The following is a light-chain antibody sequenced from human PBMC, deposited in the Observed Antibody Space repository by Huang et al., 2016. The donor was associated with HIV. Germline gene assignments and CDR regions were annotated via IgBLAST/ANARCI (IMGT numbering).Light chain of an antibody. CDR1: QAVDMY. J-gene: IGKJ2*01. V-gene: IGKV1-39*01. CDR2: AAS. Sequence: DIQMTQSPSSLSASIGDRVTISFRASQAVDMYLNWYQQTPGRAPKLLIYAASNLQSDVPSRFSGTGSGTNFTLTISSLQPEDFVSYFCQQTYNVPRTFGQGTALEIK. CDR3: QQTYNVPRT.